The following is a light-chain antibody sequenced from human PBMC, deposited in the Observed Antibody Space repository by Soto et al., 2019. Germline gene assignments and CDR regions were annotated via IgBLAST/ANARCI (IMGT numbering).Light chain of an antibody. CDR1: QSITTW. J-gene: IGKJ1*01. Sequence: DITMSQSPSTLSAPVGDRVTITCRASQSITTWLAWYQQKPGKAPKLLIYDASSLERGVPSRFSGSGSGTEFTLIISNLQPDDFATYYCQQFKDYVWTFGHGTKVDIK. V-gene: IGKV1-5*01. CDR2: DAS. CDR3: QQFKDYVWT.